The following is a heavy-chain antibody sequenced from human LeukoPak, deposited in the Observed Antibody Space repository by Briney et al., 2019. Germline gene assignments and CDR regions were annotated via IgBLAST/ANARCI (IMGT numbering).Heavy chain of an antibody. J-gene: IGHJ5*02. D-gene: IGHD3-10*01. CDR3: ARDSRRHYGSRNNWFDP. Sequence: SQTLSLTCTVSGGSISSGDYYWSWIRQPPGKGLEWIGYIYYSGSTYYNPSLKSRVTISVDTSKNQFSLKLSSVTAADTAVYYCARDSRRHYGSRNNWFDPWGQGTLVTVSS. CDR1: GGSISSGDYY. V-gene: IGHV4-30-4*01. CDR2: IYYSGST.